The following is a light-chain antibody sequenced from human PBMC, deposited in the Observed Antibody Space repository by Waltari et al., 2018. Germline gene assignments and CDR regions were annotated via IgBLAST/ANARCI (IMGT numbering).Light chain of an antibody. CDR1: TSDVGGYTY. Sequence: QSALTQPASVSGSPGQSLTISCTGLTSDVGGYTYVSWYQQHPDTAPKLVIYDVANRPSGVSSLFSGSKSGNTASLTISGLQTEDEADYYCTSYTTTNSLGVFGGGTKLTVL. V-gene: IGLV2-14*03. CDR3: TSYTTTNSLGV. J-gene: IGLJ3*02. CDR2: DVA.